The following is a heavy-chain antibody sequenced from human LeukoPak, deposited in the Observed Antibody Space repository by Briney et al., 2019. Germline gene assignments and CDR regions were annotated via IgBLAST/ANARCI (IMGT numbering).Heavy chain of an antibody. CDR2: IYHSGST. CDR3: ARGQARLAWFDP. CDR1: GYSISSGYY. V-gene: IGHV4-38-2*02. Sequence: PSETLSLTCTVSGYSISSGYYWGWIRQPPGKGLQWIGTIYHSGSTFYNPSLKSRVTISVDTSKNQSSLRLTSVIAADTAVYYCARGQARLAWFDPWGQGTLVTVSS. J-gene: IGHJ5*02. D-gene: IGHD6-19*01.